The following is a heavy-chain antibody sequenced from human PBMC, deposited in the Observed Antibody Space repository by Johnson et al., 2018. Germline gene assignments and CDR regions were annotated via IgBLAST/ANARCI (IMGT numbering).Heavy chain of an antibody. J-gene: IGHJ6*02. Sequence: QVQLVESGGGLVKPGGSLRLSCAASGFTFSDYYMSWIRQAPGKGLEWVSYISSSGSTIYYAASVKGRFTIYKDNAKNSLHLQMNSLRAEDTAVYYCARDSVTTIGYYYYGMDVWGQGTTVTVSS. CDR3: ARDSVTTIGYYYYGMDV. CDR1: GFTFSDYY. V-gene: IGHV3-11*01. D-gene: IGHD4-11*01. CDR2: ISSSGSTI.